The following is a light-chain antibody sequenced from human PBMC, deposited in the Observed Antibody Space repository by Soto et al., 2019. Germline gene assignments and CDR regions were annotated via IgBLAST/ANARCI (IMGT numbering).Light chain of an antibody. V-gene: IGKV3-11*01. Sequence: EIVLTQSPATLSLSPGERATLSCRASQNVSSYFAWYQQKPGQAPRLLIYDASNRAPGITARFSGSGSGTDCTLTISSLEPEDFAVYYCQQVKTWPITFGQGTRLEIK. CDR3: QQVKTWPIT. J-gene: IGKJ5*01. CDR1: QNVSSY. CDR2: DAS.